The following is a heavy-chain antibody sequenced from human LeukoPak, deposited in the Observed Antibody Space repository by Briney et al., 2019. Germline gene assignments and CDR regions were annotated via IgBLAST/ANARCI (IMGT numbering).Heavy chain of an antibody. D-gene: IGHD3-9*01. V-gene: IGHV3-9*03. CDR2: ISWNSGSI. Sequence: GRSLRLSCAASGFTFDDYAMHWVRQAPGKGLEWVSGISWNSGSIGYADSVKGRFTISRDNAKNSLYLQMNSLRAEDMALYYCAKCYDILTGYCPFDPWGQGTLVTVSS. CDR3: AKCYDILTGYCPFDP. J-gene: IGHJ5*02. CDR1: GFTFDDYA.